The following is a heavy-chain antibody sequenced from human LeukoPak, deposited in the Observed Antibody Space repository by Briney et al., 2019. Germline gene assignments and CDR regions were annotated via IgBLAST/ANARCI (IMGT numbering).Heavy chain of an antibody. CDR1: GFTFSSYR. J-gene: IGHJ6*02. CDR2: ISSSMSTK. Sequence: PGGSLRLSCAASGFTFSSYRMNWVRQAPGKGLEWVSFISSSMSTKYYADSVKGRFTISGDNAKKSLYLQMNSLRDEDTHVYYWARGYNYGPPNGMDVWGQGTTVTVSS. CDR3: ARGYNYGPPNGMDV. D-gene: IGHD1-1*01. V-gene: IGHV3-48*02.